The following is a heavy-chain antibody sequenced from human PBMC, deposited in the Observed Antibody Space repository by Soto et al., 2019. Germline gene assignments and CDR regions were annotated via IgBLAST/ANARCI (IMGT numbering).Heavy chain of an antibody. J-gene: IGHJ6*02. V-gene: IGHV1-8*01. CDR2: MNPHSGNT. Sequence: ASVKVSCKASGYSFTNYDINWVRQATGEGLEWMGWMNPHSGNTGYTQNFQGRVTMTRDTSISNAYMELSGLRSEDTAVYYCARAIREWFEPANYGIDVWGQGTTVSVSS. CDR1: GYSFTNYD. CDR3: ARAIREWFEPANYGIDV. D-gene: IGHD3-10*01.